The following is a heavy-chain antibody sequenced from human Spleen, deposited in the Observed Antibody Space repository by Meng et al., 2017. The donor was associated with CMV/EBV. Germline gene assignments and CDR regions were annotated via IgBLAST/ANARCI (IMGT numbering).Heavy chain of an antibody. D-gene: IGHD6-13*01. V-gene: IGHV4-31*03. Sequence: LTCSVSGGSISSGGYYWSWIRQLPGKGLEWIGYIYYSGSTYYNPSLKSRLTMSVDTSKNQFSLKLSSVTAADTAVYYCERDTGYGVDFWGQGTLVTVSS. CDR2: IYYSGST. J-gene: IGHJ4*02. CDR1: GGSISSGGYY. CDR3: ERDTGYGVDF.